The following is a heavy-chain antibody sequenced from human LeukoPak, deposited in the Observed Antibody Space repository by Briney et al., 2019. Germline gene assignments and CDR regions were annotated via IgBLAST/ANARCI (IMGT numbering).Heavy chain of an antibody. D-gene: IGHD3-22*01. CDR3: ARARYYDSSGPSFDP. V-gene: IGHV4-59*01. CDR2: IYYSGST. Sequence: PSETLSLTCTVSGGSISGYYWSWIRQPPGKGLEWIGYIYYSGSTNYNPSLKSRVTMSVDTSKNQFSLKLSSVTAADTAVYYCARARYYDSSGPSFDPWGQGTLVTVSS. J-gene: IGHJ5*02. CDR1: GGSISGYY.